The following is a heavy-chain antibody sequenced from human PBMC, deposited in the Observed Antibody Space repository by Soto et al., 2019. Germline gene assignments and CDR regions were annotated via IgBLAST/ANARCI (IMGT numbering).Heavy chain of an antibody. Sequence: QVQLVQSGAEVKKPGSSVKVSCKISGGTFSRYSISWVRQAPGQGLEWMGGIVPIFGTRNYAQKFQDRVIITTDESATTAHMELSNLRSEDTAVYYCARPYEGGYSSNHHYYYALDVWGQGTAVTVS. D-gene: IGHD3-22*01. CDR2: IVPIFGTR. CDR3: ARPYEGGYSSNHHYYYALDV. V-gene: IGHV1-69*01. CDR1: GGTFSRYS. J-gene: IGHJ6*02.